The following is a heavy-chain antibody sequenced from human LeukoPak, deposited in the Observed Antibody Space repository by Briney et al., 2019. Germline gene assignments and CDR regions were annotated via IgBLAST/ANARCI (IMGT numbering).Heavy chain of an antibody. Sequence: SETLSLTCTVSGGSISSYYWSWIRQPPGKGLEWIGDIYYSGSANYNPSLKSRVTISVDTSKNQFSLKLSSVTAADTAVYYCARGTAGNYSPFDHWGQGTLVTVSS. CDR2: IYYSGSA. V-gene: IGHV4-59*01. D-gene: IGHD3-10*01. J-gene: IGHJ4*02. CDR3: ARGTAGNYSPFDH. CDR1: GGSISSYY.